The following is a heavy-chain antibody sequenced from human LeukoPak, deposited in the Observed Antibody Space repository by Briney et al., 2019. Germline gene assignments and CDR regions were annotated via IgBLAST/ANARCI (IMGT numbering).Heavy chain of an antibody. J-gene: IGHJ4*02. D-gene: IGHD1-26*01. CDR1: GFTFSSYA. V-gene: IGHV3-7*01. CDR3: ARVRGGYYFDY. Sequence: GGSLRLSCAASGFTFSSYAMSWVRQAPGKGLEWVANIKQAGSEKYYVDSVKGRFTISRDNAKNSLYLQMNSLRAEDTAVYYCARVRGGYYFDYWGQGILVTVSS. CDR2: IKQAGSEK.